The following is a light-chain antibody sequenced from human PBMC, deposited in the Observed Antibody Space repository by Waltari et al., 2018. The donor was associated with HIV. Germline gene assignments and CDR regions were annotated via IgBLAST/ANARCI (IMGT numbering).Light chain of an antibody. CDR1: SGSIAS. V-gene: IGLV6-57*01. CDR3: QSYDMNNERVV. Sequence: NFMLTQPHSVSESPGKTVTISCTRSSGSIASSSPRSVISEDNQRPSGVPDRFSGSIDSSSNSASLTISGLKTEDEADYYCQSYDMNNERVVFGGGTKLTVL. J-gene: IGLJ2*01. CDR2: EDN.